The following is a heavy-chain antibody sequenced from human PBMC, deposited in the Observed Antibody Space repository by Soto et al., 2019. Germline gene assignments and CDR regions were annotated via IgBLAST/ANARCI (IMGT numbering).Heavy chain of an antibody. CDR3: ARNFFMTIFGVVRDGTFDI. J-gene: IGHJ3*02. V-gene: IGHV1-2*02. CDR1: GYTFTGYD. CDR2: INPNSGGT. D-gene: IGHD3-3*01. Sequence: ASVKVSCKASGYTFTGYDMHWVRQAPGQGLEWMGWINPNSGGTIYAQKFQGRVTMTRDTSISTAYMELSRLRSDDTAVYYWARNFFMTIFGVVRDGTFDIWGQGTMVTVSS.